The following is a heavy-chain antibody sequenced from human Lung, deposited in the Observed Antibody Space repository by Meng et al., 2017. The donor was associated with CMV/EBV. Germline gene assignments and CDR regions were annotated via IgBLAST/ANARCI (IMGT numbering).Heavy chain of an antibody. D-gene: IGHD4-17*01. CDR3: AKDLGSNDYGEDY. Sequence: ALGFIFSSYAKGGSRKAPGKGLEWVSGISGSDHSPYYIDSVRGRFTISRDNSKNTLFLVMNSLRAEDTAVYYCAKDLGSNDYGEDYWGQGTLVTVSS. CDR1: GFIFSSYA. CDR2: ISGSDHSP. J-gene: IGHJ4*02. V-gene: IGHV3-23*01.